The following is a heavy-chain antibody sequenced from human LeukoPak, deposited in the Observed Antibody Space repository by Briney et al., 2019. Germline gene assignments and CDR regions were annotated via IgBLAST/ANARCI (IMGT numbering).Heavy chain of an antibody. CDR3: ARDQPAIRFPYFDY. CDR2: IIPIFGTA. Sequence: GASVKVSCKASGCTFSSYDISRLRQAPGQGLEWMGRIIPIFGTANYAQKFQGRVTITADKYTSTDYMELSSLRSEDTAVYYCARDQPAIRFPYFDYWGQGTLVTVSS. J-gene: IGHJ4*02. V-gene: IGHV1-69*06. D-gene: IGHD5-24*01. CDR1: GCTFSSYD.